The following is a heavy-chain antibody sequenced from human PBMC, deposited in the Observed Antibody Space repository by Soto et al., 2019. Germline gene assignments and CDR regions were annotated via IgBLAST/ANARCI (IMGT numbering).Heavy chain of an antibody. CDR1: GYTFITFG. V-gene: IGHV1-18*01. CDR2: INPYNGAT. J-gene: IGHJ3*01. Sequence: ASVKVSCKASGYTFITFGITWMRQAPGQGLEWMGWINPYNGATDYAQKFQDRVNMTTDTPTNTAFLELRSLRSDDSAMYYCAVRPGVATSHFDVWGQGTMVTVSS. D-gene: IGHD2-15*01. CDR3: AVRPGVATSHFDV.